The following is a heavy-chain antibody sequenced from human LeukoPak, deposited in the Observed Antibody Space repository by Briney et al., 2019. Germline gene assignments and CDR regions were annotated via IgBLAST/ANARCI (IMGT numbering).Heavy chain of an antibody. CDR2: INSDGINT. D-gene: IGHD2-15*01. CDR1: GFTFSNYW. CDR3: AREVVATIALDY. Sequence: GGSLRLSCAASGFTFSNYWMHWVRQAPGKGLVWVSRINSDGINTSYADSVKGRFTISRDNAKNTLNLQMNSLRAEDTAVYYCAREVVATIALDYWGQGTLVTVSS. J-gene: IGHJ4*02. V-gene: IGHV3-74*01.